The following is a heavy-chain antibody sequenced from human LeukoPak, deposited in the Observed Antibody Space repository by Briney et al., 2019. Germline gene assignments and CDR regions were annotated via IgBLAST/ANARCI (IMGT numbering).Heavy chain of an antibody. J-gene: IGHJ4*02. CDR3: ARGDGPFDY. CDR2: IYHSGST. CDR1: GYSISSGSY. Sequence: TSETLSLTCTVSGYSISSGSYWGWIRPPPGKGLEWVGSIYHSGSTYHNPSLKSRVTISVDKSKNQFSLKLSSVTAADTAVYYCARGDGPFDYWGQGTLVTVSS. V-gene: IGHV4-38-2*02. D-gene: IGHD3/OR15-3a*01.